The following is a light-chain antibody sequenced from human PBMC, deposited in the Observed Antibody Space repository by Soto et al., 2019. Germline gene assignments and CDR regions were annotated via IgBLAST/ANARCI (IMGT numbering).Light chain of an antibody. J-gene: IGKJ1*01. CDR2: GAS. CDR1: QSVSSN. Sequence: EIVMTQSPATLSVSPGEIATLSFSASQSVSSNLAWYQQKPGQAPRLLIYGASTRATGIPARFSGSGSGTEFTLTISSLQSEDFATYYCLLDFGYFWAFGQGTKVDIK. CDR3: LLDFGYFWA. V-gene: IGKV3-15*01.